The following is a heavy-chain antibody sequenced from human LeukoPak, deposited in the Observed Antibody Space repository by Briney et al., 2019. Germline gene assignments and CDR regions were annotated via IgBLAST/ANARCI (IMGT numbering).Heavy chain of an antibody. Sequence: GASVKVSCKASGYTFTSYGISWVRQAPGQGLEWMGWISAYNGNTNYAQKLQGRVTMTTDTSTSTAYMELRSLRSDDTAVYYCARGFRTPGYYYYYGMDVWSQGTTVTVSS. D-gene: IGHD3-10*01. V-gene: IGHV1-18*01. CDR2: ISAYNGNT. CDR1: GYTFTSYG. CDR3: ARGFRTPGYYYYYGMDV. J-gene: IGHJ6*02.